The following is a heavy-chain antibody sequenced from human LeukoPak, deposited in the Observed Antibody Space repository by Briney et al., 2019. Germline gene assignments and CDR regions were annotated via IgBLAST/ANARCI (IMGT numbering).Heavy chain of an antibody. CDR1: GYTFTSYG. CDR2: ISGYNGNT. D-gene: IGHD6-6*01. V-gene: IGHV1-18*01. CDR3: ARARSQRYSSSTQRVLGYYYMDV. J-gene: IGHJ6*03. Sequence: ASVKVSCKASGYTFTSYGISWVRQAPGQGLEWMGWISGYNGNTNYAQKLQGRVTITTDESTSTAYMELSSLRSEDTAVYYCARARSQRYSSSTQRVLGYYYMDVWGKGTTVTVSS.